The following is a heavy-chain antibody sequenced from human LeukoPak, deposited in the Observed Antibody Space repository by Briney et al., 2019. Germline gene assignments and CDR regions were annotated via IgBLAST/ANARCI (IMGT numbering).Heavy chain of an antibody. CDR1: GFTFSSYW. J-gene: IGHJ4*02. Sequence: TGGSLRLSCAASGFTFSSYWMSWVRQAPGKGLEWVANIKQDGSEKYYVDSVKGRFTISRDNAKNSLYLQMNSLRAEDTAVYYCARDRSVWDFWPGPEKYYFDYWGQGTLVTVSS. D-gene: IGHD3/OR15-3a*01. CDR2: IKQDGSEK. CDR3: ARDRSVWDFWPGPEKYYFDY. V-gene: IGHV3-7*01.